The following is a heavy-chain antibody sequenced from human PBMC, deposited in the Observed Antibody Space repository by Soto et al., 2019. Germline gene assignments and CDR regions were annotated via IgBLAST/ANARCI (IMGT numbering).Heavy chain of an antibody. V-gene: IGHV1-46*01. D-gene: IGHD2-2*01. CDR1: GYTFTSYY. Sequence: GASVKVSCKASGYTFTSYYMHWVRQAPGQGLEWMGIINPSGGSTSYAQKFQGRVTMTRDTSTSTVYMEPSSLRSEHTAVYYCARDRALVVPAAIRAENWFDPWGQGTLVTVSS. CDR3: ARDRALVVPAAIRAENWFDP. J-gene: IGHJ5*02. CDR2: INPSGGST.